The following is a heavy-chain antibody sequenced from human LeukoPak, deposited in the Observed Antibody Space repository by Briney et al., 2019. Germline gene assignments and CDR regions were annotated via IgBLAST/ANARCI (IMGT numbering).Heavy chain of an antibody. CDR3: ARAPVLVPAAIAPDAFDI. CDR2: ISSNGGST. Sequence: GGSLRLSCAASGFSFSSYAMHWVRQAPGKGLEYVSAISSNGGSTYYTNSVKGRFTISRDNSKNTLYLQMGSLRGEDMSVSYCARAPVLVPAAIAPDAFDIWGQGTMVTVSS. D-gene: IGHD2-2*01. J-gene: IGHJ3*02. V-gene: IGHV3-64*01. CDR1: GFSFSSYA.